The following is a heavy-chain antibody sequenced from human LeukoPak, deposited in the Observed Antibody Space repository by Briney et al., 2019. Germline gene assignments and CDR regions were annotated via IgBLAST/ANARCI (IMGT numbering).Heavy chain of an antibody. Sequence: GGSLGLSCAASGFTFSSYSMNWVRQAPGKGLAWVSSISSSSSYIYYADSVKGRFTISRDNAKNSLYLQMNSLRAEDTAVYYCASSEGYGGTVTSDYWGQGTLVTVSS. V-gene: IGHV3-21*01. CDR2: ISSSSSYI. CDR3: ASSEGYGGTVTSDY. CDR1: GFTFSSYS. J-gene: IGHJ4*02. D-gene: IGHD4-17*01.